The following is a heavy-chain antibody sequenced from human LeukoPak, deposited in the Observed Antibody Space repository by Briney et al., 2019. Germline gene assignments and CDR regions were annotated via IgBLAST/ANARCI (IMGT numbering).Heavy chain of an antibody. J-gene: IGHJ4*02. CDR2: ISYDGSNK. CDR3: ARDVLLWFGEPGPIDY. Sequence: GGSLRLSCAASGFTFSSYAMHWVRQAPGKGLEWVAVISYDGSNKYYADSVKGRFTISRDNSKNTLYLQMNSLRAEDTAVYYCARDVLLWFGEPGPIDYWGQGTLVTVSS. V-gene: IGHV3-30*04. CDR1: GFTFSSYA. D-gene: IGHD3-10*01.